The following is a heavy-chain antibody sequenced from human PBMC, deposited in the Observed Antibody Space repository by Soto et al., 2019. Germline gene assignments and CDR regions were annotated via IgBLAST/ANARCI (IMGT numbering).Heavy chain of an antibody. Sequence: SETLSLTSAFYGGSFSAYYWSWIRQPPGKGLEWIGEINHSGTTNFNPSLKSRVTMSVDTSQDQFSLTLRSVPAADTAVYYCASGGVPGARERFDPWGQGTLVTVSS. V-gene: IGHV4-34*01. CDR2: INHSGTT. J-gene: IGHJ5*02. CDR3: ASGGVPGARERFDP. D-gene: IGHD2-2*01. CDR1: GGSFSAYY.